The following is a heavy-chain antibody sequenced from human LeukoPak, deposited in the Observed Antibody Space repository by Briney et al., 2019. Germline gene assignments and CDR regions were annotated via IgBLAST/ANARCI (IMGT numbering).Heavy chain of an antibody. V-gene: IGHV3-33*01. CDR1: GFTFSSRG. CDR3: TSFEY. Sequence: GGSLRLSCVASGFTFSSRGMHWVRQAPGKGLEWVAVIWYDGSNKYYADSVMGRFTISRDNSKNTLYLEMSSLRAEDTAVYYCTSFEYWGQGTLVTVSS. J-gene: IGHJ4*02. CDR2: IWYDGSNK.